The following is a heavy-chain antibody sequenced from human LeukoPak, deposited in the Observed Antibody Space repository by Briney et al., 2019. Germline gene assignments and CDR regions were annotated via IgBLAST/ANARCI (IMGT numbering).Heavy chain of an antibody. J-gene: IGHJ4*02. D-gene: IGHD3-9*01. CDR2: GSGAST. CDR3: AKWGDFDILTGYYVSDF. Sequence: GSGASTYYADSVKGRFTISRDNSRNTLFLQMNSLRAEDTAVYYCAKWGDFDILTGYYVSDFWGQGTLVTVSS. V-gene: IGHV3-23*01.